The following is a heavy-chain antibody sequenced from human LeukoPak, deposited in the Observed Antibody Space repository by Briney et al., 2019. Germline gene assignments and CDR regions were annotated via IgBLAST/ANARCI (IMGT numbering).Heavy chain of an antibody. CDR2: ISSSSSYI. CDR3: ARGGGYCSGGSCYGYYFDY. J-gene: IGHJ4*02. Sequence: GGSLRLSCAASGFTVSSNYMNWVRQAPGKGLEWVSSISSSSSYIYYADSVKGRFTISRDDAKNSLYLQMNSLRAEDTAVYYCARGGGYCSGGSCYGYYFDYWGQGTLVTVSS. D-gene: IGHD2-15*01. V-gene: IGHV3-21*01. CDR1: GFTVSSNY.